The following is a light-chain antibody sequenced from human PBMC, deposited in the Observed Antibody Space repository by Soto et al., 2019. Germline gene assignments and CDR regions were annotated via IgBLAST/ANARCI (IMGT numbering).Light chain of an antibody. V-gene: IGKV1-5*03. Sequence: DIQMAQSPSTLSGSVGDRVTITCRASQTISSWLAWYQQKPGKAPKLLIYKASTLKSGVPSRFSGSGSGTEFTLTISSLQPEDFATYYRQQLNSYPRTFGQGTKVDIK. J-gene: IGKJ1*01. CDR3: QQLNSYPRT. CDR2: KAS. CDR1: QTISSW.